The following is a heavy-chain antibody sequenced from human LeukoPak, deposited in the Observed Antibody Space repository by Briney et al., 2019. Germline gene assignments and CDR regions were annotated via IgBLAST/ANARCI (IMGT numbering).Heavy chain of an antibody. Sequence: SETLSLTCTVSGGSISSYYWSWIRQPPGKGLEWIGYIYYSGSTNYNPSLKSRVTISVDTSKNQFSLKLSSVTAADTAVYYCARDSDDTPDAFDIWGQGTMVTVSS. CDR1: GGSISSYY. CDR2: IYYSGST. CDR3: ARDSDDTPDAFDI. D-gene: IGHD3-9*01. V-gene: IGHV4-59*01. J-gene: IGHJ3*02.